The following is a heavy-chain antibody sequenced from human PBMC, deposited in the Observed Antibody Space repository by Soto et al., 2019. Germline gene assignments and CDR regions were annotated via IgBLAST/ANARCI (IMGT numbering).Heavy chain of an antibody. CDR1: AFTFSSYA. J-gene: IGHJ6*02. CDR2: ISYDGSSK. CDR3: ARAHLAYYDFSRWGVSGMDV. Sequence: QLRLVESGGGVVQPGRSLRLSCAASAFTFSSYAMNWVRQAPGKGLEWVAVISYDGSSKYYADSVKGRFTISRDNSKNTLYLQMNSLRAEDTAVYYCARAHLAYYDFSRWGVSGMDVWGQGTTVTVSS. V-gene: IGHV3-30-3*01. D-gene: IGHD3-3*01.